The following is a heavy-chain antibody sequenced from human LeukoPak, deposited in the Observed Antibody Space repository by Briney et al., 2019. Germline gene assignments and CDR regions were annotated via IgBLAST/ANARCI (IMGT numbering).Heavy chain of an antibody. J-gene: IGHJ3*02. CDR1: GGSFSGYY. CDR2: INHSGST. Sequence: SETLSLTCAVYGGSFSGYYWGWIRQPPGKGLEWIGEINHSGSTNYKPSLKSRVTISVDTSKNQYSLKLSSVTAADAAVYYCARAWPIVVVVAATGIDAFEICSQGTMVTGSS. D-gene: IGHD2-15*01. V-gene: IGHV4-34*01. CDR3: ARAWPIVVVVAATGIDAFEI.